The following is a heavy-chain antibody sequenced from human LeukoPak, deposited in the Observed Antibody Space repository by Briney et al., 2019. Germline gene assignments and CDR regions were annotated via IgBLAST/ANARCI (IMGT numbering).Heavy chain of an antibody. D-gene: IGHD2-15*01. CDR1: GGSISGYY. CDR3: VRQPYLSGAYYFDY. J-gene: IGHJ4*02. CDR2: IFYTGNA. Sequence: SETLSLTYTVSGGSISGYYWSWIRQPPGKELEWIGYIFYTGNANYNPSLKSRVTMSVDTSKNQFSLKLSSVTAADTAVYYCVRQPYLSGAYYFDYWGQGTLVTVSS. V-gene: IGHV4-59*08.